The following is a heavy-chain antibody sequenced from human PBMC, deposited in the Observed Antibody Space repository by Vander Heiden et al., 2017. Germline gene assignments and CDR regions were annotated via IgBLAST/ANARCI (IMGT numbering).Heavy chain of an antibody. CDR1: GASISSYY. V-gene: IGHV4-4*07. D-gene: IGHD3-22*01. CDR3: ARDSGRYDSTGSDY. J-gene: IGHJ4*02. CDR2: IYSSGSN. Sequence: QVQLQESGPGLVKPSETLSLTCTVTGASISSYYWSWIRQPAGKGLEWIGRIYSSGSNNYHPSFENRVTMSVDTSKNQFSLDLTSVTAADTAVYYCARDSGRYDSTGSDYWGQGTLVTVAS.